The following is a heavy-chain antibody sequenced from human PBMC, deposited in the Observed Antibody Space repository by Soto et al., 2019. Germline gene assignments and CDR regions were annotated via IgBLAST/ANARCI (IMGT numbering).Heavy chain of an antibody. CDR2: INAGNGNT. CDR1: GYTCTSYA. Sequence: ASVKVSCKASGYTCTSYAMHWVRQAPGQRLEWMGWINAGNGNTKYSQKFQGRVTITRDTSASTAYMELSSLRSEDTAVYYCARTRYSSGWYPAGGFDPWGQGTLVTVSS. V-gene: IGHV1-3*01. D-gene: IGHD6-19*01. J-gene: IGHJ5*02. CDR3: ARTRYSSGWYPAGGFDP.